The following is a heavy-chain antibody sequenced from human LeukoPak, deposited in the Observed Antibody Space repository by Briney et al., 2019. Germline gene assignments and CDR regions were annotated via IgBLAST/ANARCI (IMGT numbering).Heavy chain of an antibody. CDR2: INPNSGGT. CDR3: ARGQQLGTFDY. D-gene: IGHD6-13*01. Sequence: GASVKVSCKASGYTFTGYYMHWVRQAPGQGLEWMGRINPNSGGTNYAQEFQGRVTMTRDTSISTAYMELSRLRSDDTAVYYCARGQQLGTFDYWGQGTLVTVSS. J-gene: IGHJ4*02. V-gene: IGHV1-2*06. CDR1: GYTFTGYY.